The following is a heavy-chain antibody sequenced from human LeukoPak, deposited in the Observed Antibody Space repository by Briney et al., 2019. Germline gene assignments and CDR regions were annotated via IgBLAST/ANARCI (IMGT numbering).Heavy chain of an antibody. J-gene: IGHJ3*02. D-gene: IGHD5-24*01. CDR2: ISPDGSVK. Sequence: GGSLRLSCVASGFTVSSNYMSWVRQAPGKGLEWVASISPDGSVKHYVDSVKGRFTISRDNAKNSLSLQMNSPRAEDTAVYFCARLLGMVTTFDIWGQGTVVTVSS. CDR3: ARLLGMVTTFDI. V-gene: IGHV3-7*02. CDR1: GFTVSSNY.